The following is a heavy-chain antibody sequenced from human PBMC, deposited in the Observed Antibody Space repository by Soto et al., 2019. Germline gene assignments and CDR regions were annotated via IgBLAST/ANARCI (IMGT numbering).Heavy chain of an antibody. J-gene: IGHJ5*02. CDR3: ARGIATGQLDP. D-gene: IGHD2-15*01. CDR2: INPDNGNT. Sequence: ASVKVSCKASGYTFTRYTMNWVRQTPGQRLEWMGWINPDNGNTKSSQKFQDRVIITRDTSASTAYMDLSSLRSEDTAVYYCARGIATGQLDPWGQGTLVTVSS. CDR1: GYTFTRYT. V-gene: IGHV1-3*01.